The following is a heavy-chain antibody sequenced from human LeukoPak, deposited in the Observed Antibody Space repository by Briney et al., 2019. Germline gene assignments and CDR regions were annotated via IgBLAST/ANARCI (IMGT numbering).Heavy chain of an antibody. Sequence: PSETLSLTCTVSGGXISSYYXNWIRXPPGKXXEWIGXIYYSGSTNYNPSLKSRVTISVDTSKNQFSLKLSSVTAADTAVYYCARDQVVMITFGGVIEQRYYGMDVWGQGTTVTVSS. D-gene: IGHD3-16*02. CDR3: ARDQVVMITFGGVIEQRYYGMDV. V-gene: IGHV4-59*12. CDR1: GGXISSYY. J-gene: IGHJ6*02. CDR2: IYYSGST.